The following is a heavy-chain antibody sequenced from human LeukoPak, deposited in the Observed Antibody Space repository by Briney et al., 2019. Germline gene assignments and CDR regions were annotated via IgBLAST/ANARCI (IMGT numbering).Heavy chain of an antibody. CDR3: ARGLGNFDWLLSSGAFDI. CDR2: IIPILGIA. CDR1: GGTFSSYA. V-gene: IGHV1-69*04. D-gene: IGHD3-9*01. Sequence: SVKVSCKASGGTFSSYAISWVRQAPGQGLEWMGRIIPILGIANYAQKFQGRVTITADKSTSTAYMELSSLRSEDTAVYYCARGLGNFDWLLSSGAFDIWGQGTMVTVSS. J-gene: IGHJ3*02.